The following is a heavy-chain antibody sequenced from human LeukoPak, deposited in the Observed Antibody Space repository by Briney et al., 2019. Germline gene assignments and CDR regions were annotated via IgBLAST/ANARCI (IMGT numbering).Heavy chain of an antibody. Sequence: ASVKVSCKASGYTFTTYDINWVRQATGQGLEWMGWMNPNSGNTGHTQKFQGRVTMTRNTSISTAYMELSSLRSEDTAVYYCARGRGSGHKENWFDTWGQGTLVTVSS. CDR2: MNPNSGNT. V-gene: IGHV1-8*01. CDR1: GYTFTTYD. CDR3: ARGRGSGHKENWFDT. D-gene: IGHD6-19*01. J-gene: IGHJ5*02.